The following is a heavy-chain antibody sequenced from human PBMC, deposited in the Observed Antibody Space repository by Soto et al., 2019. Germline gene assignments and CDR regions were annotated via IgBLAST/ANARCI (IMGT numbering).Heavy chain of an antibody. D-gene: IGHD5-18*01. V-gene: IGHV4-39*01. Sequence: SETLSLTCTVSGGSISSSSYYWGWIRQPPGKGLEWIGSIYYDGRTYYNPALRSRVTISVDTSKNQFSLKLTSETAADTAVYYCARQYSYGYAESGFCDYWGQGSLVTVSS. CDR1: GGSISSSSYY. CDR2: IYYDGRT. J-gene: IGHJ4*02. CDR3: ARQYSYGYAESGFCDY.